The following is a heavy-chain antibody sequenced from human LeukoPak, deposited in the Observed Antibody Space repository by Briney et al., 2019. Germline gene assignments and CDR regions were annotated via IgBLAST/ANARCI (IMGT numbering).Heavy chain of an antibody. CDR2: VSAYNGAT. J-gene: IGHJ4*02. D-gene: IGHD3-22*01. CDR3: ARVDLYYDSSGYSQAANDY. CDR1: GYTFTGYA. V-gene: IGHV1-18*01. Sequence: ASVKVSCKASGYTFTGYAISWVRQAPGQGLELMGWVSAYNGATNYAQNFQDRVTMTTDTPTTTAYMELRSLRSDDTAVYYCARVDLYYDSSGYSQAANDYWGQGTLVTVSS.